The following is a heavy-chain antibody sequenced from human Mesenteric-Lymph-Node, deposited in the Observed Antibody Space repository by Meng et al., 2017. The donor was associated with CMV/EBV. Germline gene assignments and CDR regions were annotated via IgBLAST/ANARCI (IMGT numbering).Heavy chain of an antibody. CDR2: IRNKAYGGTT. J-gene: IGHJ4*02. Sequence: GGSLRLSCTASGLTFSNVWMSWVRQAPGKGLEWVGFIRNKAYGGTTEYAASVKGRFTISRDDSKTTAYLQMNSLKSEDTAVYYCASLITIFGVGGDYWGQGTLVTVSS. D-gene: IGHD3-3*01. CDR3: ASLITIFGVGGDY. CDR1: GLTFSNVW. V-gene: IGHV3-49*04.